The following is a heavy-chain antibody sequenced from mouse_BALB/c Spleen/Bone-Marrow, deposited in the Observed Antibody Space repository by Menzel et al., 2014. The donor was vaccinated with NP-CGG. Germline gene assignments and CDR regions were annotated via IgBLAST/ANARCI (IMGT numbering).Heavy chain of an antibody. Sequence: VQLQESGAELVKPGASVKLSCKASGHTFTSYYMYWVKQRPGQGLEWIGEINPSNGDTNFNEKFKSKATLTVDKSSSTAYMQLSSLTSEDSAVYYCTRSGTSWLRRSWYFDVWGAGTTVTVSS. CDR3: TRSGTSWLRRSWYFDV. V-gene: IGHV1S81*02. J-gene: IGHJ1*01. D-gene: IGHD2-2*01. CDR1: GHTFTSYY. CDR2: INPSNGDT.